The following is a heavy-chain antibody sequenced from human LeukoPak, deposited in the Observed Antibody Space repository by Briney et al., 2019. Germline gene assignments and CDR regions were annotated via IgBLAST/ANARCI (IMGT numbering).Heavy chain of an antibody. V-gene: IGHV4-59*08. CDR2: IYYNGST. CDR3: ARRGILAAFDI. J-gene: IGHJ3*02. D-gene: IGHD3-3*02. Sequence: TPSETLSLTCTVSGGSISSYYWSWIRQPPGKGLEWIGYIYYNGSTNYNPSLKSRVSISVDTSKNQFSLKLSSGTAADTAAYYCARRGILAAFDIWGQGTMVTVSS. CDR1: GGSISSYY.